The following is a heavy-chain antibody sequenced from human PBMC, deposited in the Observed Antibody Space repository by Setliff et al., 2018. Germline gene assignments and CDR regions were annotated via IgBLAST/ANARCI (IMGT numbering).Heavy chain of an antibody. CDR1: GYTFSDYL. J-gene: IGHJ4*02. V-gene: IGHV1-46*01. CDR2: VDCNSGSV. CDR3: ARAPLASGYYYGQGHYFDY. Sequence: ASVKVSCKASGYTFSDYLIHWVRQAPGLRPEWIGRVDCNSGSVHYAQNFQSRVSVTRDPSTTTAFMELSSLRSDDTAVYYFARAPLASGYYYGQGHYFDYWGQGSLVTVSS. D-gene: IGHD5-18*01.